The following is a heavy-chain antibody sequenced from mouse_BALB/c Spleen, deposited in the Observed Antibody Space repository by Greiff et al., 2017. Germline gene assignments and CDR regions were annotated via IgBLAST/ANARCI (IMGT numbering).Heavy chain of an antibody. Sequence: EVKLMESGGGLVKPGGSLKLSCAASGFTFSSYAMSWVRQSPEKRLEWVAEISSGGSYTYYPDTVTGRFTISRDNAKNTLYLEMSSLRSEDTAMYYCARAYYYGSSNAMDYWGQGTSVTVSS. CDR3: ARAYYYGSSNAMDY. D-gene: IGHD1-1*01. CDR2: ISSGGSYT. V-gene: IGHV5-9-4*01. CDR1: GFTFSSYA. J-gene: IGHJ4*01.